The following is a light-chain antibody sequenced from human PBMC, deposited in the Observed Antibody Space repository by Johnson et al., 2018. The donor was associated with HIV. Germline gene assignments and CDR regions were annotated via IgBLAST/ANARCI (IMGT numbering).Light chain of an antibody. CDR3: GTWDSSLRGFYV. Sequence: QAVLTQPPSVSAAPGQKVTISCSGSSSNIGNSYVSWYQQLPGTAPKLLIYDNNKRPSGIPDRFSGSKSGTSATLGITGLQTGDEADYYCGTWDSSLRGFYVFGTGTKVTVL. J-gene: IGLJ1*01. V-gene: IGLV1-51*01. CDR1: SSNIGNSY. CDR2: DNN.